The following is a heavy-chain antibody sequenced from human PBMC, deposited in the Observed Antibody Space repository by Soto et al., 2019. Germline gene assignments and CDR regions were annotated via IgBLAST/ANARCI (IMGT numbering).Heavy chain of an antibody. D-gene: IGHD3-16*01. CDR3: AKGDLFVGGTIYGMDV. CDR1: LSIYA. CDR2: ISVSGGST. J-gene: IGHJ6*02. V-gene: IGHV3-23*01. Sequence: XGSLRLSCAVSLSIYAMTWFRQAPGKGLEWVAGISVSGGSTNYAVSVKGRFTISRDNDKNTVYLQMNSLRAEDTAVYYCAKGDLFVGGTIYGMDVWGQGTTVTVS.